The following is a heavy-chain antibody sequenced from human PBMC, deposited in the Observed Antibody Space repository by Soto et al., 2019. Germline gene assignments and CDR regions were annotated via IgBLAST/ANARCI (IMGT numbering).Heavy chain of an antibody. Sequence: QVQLVESGGGVVQPGRSLRLSCAASGFTFSSYGMHWVRQAPGKGLEWVAVISYDGSNKYYADSVKGRFTISRDNSKNTLYLQMNSLRAEDTAVYYCAKPRIVGATTPIFFDYWGQGTLVTVSS. CDR3: AKPRIVGATTPIFFDY. CDR1: GFTFSSYG. D-gene: IGHD1-26*01. V-gene: IGHV3-30*18. J-gene: IGHJ4*02. CDR2: ISYDGSNK.